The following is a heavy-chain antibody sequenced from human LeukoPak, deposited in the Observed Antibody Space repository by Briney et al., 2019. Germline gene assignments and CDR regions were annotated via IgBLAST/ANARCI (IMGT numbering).Heavy chain of an antibody. D-gene: IGHD2-2*01. CDR2: ISYDGSNK. CDR1: GFTFSSYA. J-gene: IGHJ6*02. V-gene: IGHV3-30*18. Sequence: QAGGSLRLSCAASGFTFSSYAMSWVRQAPGKGLEWVAVISYDGSNKYYADSVKGRFTISRDNSKNTLYLQMNSLRAEDTAVYYCAKEGEVVPAAIDNYYYYYGMDVWGQGTTVTVSS. CDR3: AKEGEVVPAAIDNYYYYYGMDV.